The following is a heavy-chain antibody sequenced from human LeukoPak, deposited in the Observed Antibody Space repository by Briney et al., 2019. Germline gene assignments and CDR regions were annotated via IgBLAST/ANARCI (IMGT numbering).Heavy chain of an antibody. D-gene: IGHD6-19*01. CDR1: GFTFTIFG. CDR3: ADDSSGAGFDP. CDR2: ISAYNGNT. J-gene: IGHJ5*02. Sequence: GASVNVSSMASGFTFTIFGITWVRQGPGHGLECMGWISAYNGNTNYAQKLQGRVTMTTDTSTSTAYMELRSLRSDDTAVYYCADDSSGAGFDPWGQGTLVTVSS. V-gene: IGHV1-18*01.